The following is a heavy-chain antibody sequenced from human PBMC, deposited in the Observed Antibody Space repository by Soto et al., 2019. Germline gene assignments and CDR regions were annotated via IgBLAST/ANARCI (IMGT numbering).Heavy chain of an antibody. Sequence: SETLSLTXIVSGSSISSSGYYWGWIRQPPGKGLEWIASMYYNVGTYYNPSLKSRVTISVDTSANQFSLKLSSVTAADTAVYYCARLPSRHWADYWGQGTLVTVSS. CDR1: GSSISSSGYY. J-gene: IGHJ4*02. CDR2: MYYNVGT. V-gene: IGHV4-39*01. D-gene: IGHD3-16*01. CDR3: ARLPSRHWADY.